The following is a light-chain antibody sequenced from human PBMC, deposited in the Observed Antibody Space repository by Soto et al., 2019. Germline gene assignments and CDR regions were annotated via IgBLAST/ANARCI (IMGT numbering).Light chain of an antibody. CDR3: AAWDDSLTGWV. CDR2: SNN. V-gene: IGLV1-44*01. J-gene: IGLJ3*02. Sequence: QPVLTQPPSASGTPGQRVTISCSGSSSNIGSNIVNWYQQLPGTAPKLLNYSNNKRPSGVPDRFSGSKSGTSASLAISGLQSEDEADYYCAAWDDSLTGWVFGGGTKLTVL. CDR1: SSNIGSNI.